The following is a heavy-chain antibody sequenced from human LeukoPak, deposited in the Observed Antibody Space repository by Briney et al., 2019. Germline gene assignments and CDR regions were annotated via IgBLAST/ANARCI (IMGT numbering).Heavy chain of an antibody. J-gene: IGHJ5*01. D-gene: IGHD1-26*01. CDR1: GFTFSRYW. Sequence: PGGSLRLSCAVSGFTFSRYWMSWVRQAPGKGLEWVANIKQDGGEIYYVDSVKGRFTISRDNAKNSVYLHMNSLRAEDTAVYYCARDKVVGPTKFDSWGQGTLVTVSS. CDR2: IKQDGGEI. V-gene: IGHV3-7*01. CDR3: ARDKVVGPTKFDS.